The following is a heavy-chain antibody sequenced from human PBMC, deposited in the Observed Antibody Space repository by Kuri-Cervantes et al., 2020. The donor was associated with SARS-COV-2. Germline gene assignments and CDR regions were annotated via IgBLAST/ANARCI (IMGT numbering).Heavy chain of an antibody. Sequence: SETLSLTCTVSGGSISSSSYYWGWIRQPPGKGLEWIGSIYYSGSAYYNPSLKSRVTISVDTSKNQFSLKLSSVTAADTAVYYCARVPQYSIRFDYWGQGTLVTVSS. J-gene: IGHJ4*02. D-gene: IGHD6-13*01. V-gene: IGHV4-39*01. CDR3: ARVPQYSIRFDY. CDR1: GGSISSSSYY. CDR2: IYYSGSA.